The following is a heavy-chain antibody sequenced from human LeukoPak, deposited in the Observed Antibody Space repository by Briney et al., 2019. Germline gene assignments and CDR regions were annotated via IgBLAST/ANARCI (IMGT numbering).Heavy chain of an antibody. CDR2: ISSTSSTI. CDR1: GFTFSNFG. Sequence: PGGSLRLSRAASGFTFSNFGMNWVRQAPGKGLEWVSYISSTSSTIYYADSVKGRFTISRDNAKNSLYLQMNSLTAEDTAVYYCARDPIFDYWGQGTLVTVSS. V-gene: IGHV3-48*01. CDR3: ARDPIFDY. J-gene: IGHJ4*02.